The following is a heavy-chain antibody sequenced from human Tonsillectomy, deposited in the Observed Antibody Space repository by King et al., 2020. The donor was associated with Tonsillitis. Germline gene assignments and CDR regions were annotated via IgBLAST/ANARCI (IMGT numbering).Heavy chain of an antibody. CDR3: AKAHSGSYWVGIDV. CDR1: GFTFDDYA. V-gene: IGHV3-9*01. D-gene: IGHD1-26*01. Sequence: VQLVESGGGLVQPGRSLRLSCAASGFTFDDYAMHWVRQPPGKGLEWVSGIYWSSGSIGYADSVKGRFTISRDNVKNSLYLQMNSLRAEDTALYYCAKAHSGSYWVGIDVWGQGTTVTVSS. J-gene: IGHJ6*02. CDR2: IYWSSGSI.